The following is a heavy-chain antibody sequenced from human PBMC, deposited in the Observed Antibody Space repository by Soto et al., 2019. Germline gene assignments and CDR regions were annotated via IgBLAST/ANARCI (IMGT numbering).Heavy chain of an antibody. J-gene: IGHJ6*02. CDR1: GYTFTSYG. V-gene: IGHV1-18*01. CDR2: NSAYSGNT. CDR3: ARDLSSGLTTGYYYGMDV. D-gene: IGHD4-17*01. Sequence: ASVKVSCKASGYTFTSYGISWVRQAPGQGLEWMGWNSAYSGNTNYAQKLQGRVTMTTDTSTSTAYMELRSLRSDDTAVYYCARDLSSGLTTGYYYGMDVWGQGTTVTVSS.